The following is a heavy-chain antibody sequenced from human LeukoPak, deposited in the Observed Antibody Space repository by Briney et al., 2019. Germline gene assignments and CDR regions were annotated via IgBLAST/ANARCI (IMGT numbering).Heavy chain of an antibody. D-gene: IGHD6-13*01. Sequence: ASVKVSCKASGYTFTSYYVHWARQAPGQGLEWMGIINPSGGSTSYAQKFQGRVTMTRDTSTSTVYMELSSLRSEDTAVYYCARVGQQLFTNWYFDLWGRGTLVTVSS. V-gene: IGHV1-46*01. CDR2: INPSGGST. J-gene: IGHJ2*01. CDR3: ARVGQQLFTNWYFDL. CDR1: GYTFTSYY.